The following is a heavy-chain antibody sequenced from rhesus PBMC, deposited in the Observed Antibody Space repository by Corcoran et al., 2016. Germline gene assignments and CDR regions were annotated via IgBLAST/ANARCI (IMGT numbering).Heavy chain of an antibody. D-gene: IGHD3-22*01. CDR1: GDSFSSYW. Sequence: VQLQQWGEGLVKPSETLSLTCAVSGDSFSSYWWSWIRQPPGKGLEWVAVISYDGSKKYYADSVKDRVTISRDNSKNMLYLQMNNLKLEDTAVYYCARDRSWNWGQGVLVTVSS. J-gene: IGHJ4*01. CDR2: ISYDGSKK. V-gene: IGHV3-54*01. CDR3: ARDRSWN.